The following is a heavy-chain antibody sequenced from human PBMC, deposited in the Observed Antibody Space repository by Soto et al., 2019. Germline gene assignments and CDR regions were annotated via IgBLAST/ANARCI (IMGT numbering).Heavy chain of an antibody. Sequence: SETLSLTCVVYGGSFSAYFLTWIRQPPGKGLEWIAEMNHSGSTNCDPSLKSRVTISVDTSKNQFSLKLSSVTAADTAVYYCARGTQITMIVGVGFDPWGQGTLVTVSS. J-gene: IGHJ5*02. V-gene: IGHV4-34*01. CDR2: MNHSGST. CDR3: ARGTQITMIVGVGFDP. CDR1: GGSFSAYF. D-gene: IGHD3-22*01.